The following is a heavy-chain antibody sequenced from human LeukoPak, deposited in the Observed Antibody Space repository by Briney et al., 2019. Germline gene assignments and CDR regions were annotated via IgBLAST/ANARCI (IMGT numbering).Heavy chain of an antibody. CDR1: GYTLTELS. D-gene: IGHD3-10*01. J-gene: IGHJ4*02. CDR2: FDPEDGET. Sequence: GASVKVSCKVSGYTLTELSMHWVRQAPGKGLEWMGGFDPEDGETIYAQKFQGRVTMTRDTSISTAYMELSSLRSDDTAVYYCARDVRWLNSGWGSGTYYAPYFDYWGQGTLVTVSS. V-gene: IGHV1-24*01. CDR3: ARDVRWLNSGWGSGTYYAPYFDY.